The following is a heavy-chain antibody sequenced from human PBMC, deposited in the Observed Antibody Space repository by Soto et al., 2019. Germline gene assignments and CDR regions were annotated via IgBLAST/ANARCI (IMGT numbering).Heavy chain of an antibody. CDR3: ARAYCGGDCYQADY. CDR2: IIPIFGTA. CDR1: GGTFSSYA. V-gene: IGHV1-69*13. Sequence: SVKVSCKASGGTFSSYAISWVRQAPGRGLEWMGGIIPIFGTANYAQKFQGRVTIAADASTSTVYMELSSLRSEDTAVYYCARAYCGGDCYQADYWGQGTLVTVSS. J-gene: IGHJ4*02. D-gene: IGHD2-21*01.